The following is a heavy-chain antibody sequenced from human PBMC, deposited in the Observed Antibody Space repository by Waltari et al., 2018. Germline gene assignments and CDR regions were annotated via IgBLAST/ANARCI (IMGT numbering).Heavy chain of an antibody. J-gene: IGHJ3*02. Sequence: QLLLQESGPGLVKPSETLSLTCTVSGGSISTTGYYWGWIRQSPGKGLEWIGSIYNSGNTYYNPSLQSRVTISLDTSKNQFSRKLTSVTAADTAVYYCARDISVLRFLQWLHDAFEIWGQGTMVTVSS. V-gene: IGHV4-39*07. CDR2: IYNSGNT. CDR1: GGSISTTGYY. CDR3: ARDISVLRFLQWLHDAFEI. D-gene: IGHD3-3*01.